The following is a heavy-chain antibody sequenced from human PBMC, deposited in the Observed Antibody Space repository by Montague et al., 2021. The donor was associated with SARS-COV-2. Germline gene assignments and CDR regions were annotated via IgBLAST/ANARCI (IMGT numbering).Heavy chain of an antibody. Sequence: SLRLSCAGSGFPFSSYELNWIRQAPGKGLEWVSYIESTGTTIYYADPVKDRSTISRDNAKNSLYLQLNRLRVDDTAVYYCARDAGATGGQYAFDLWGQGTMVTVSS. CDR1: GFPFSSYE. CDR3: ARDAGATGGQYAFDL. J-gene: IGHJ3*01. V-gene: IGHV3-48*03. D-gene: IGHD3-10*01. CDR2: IESTGTTI.